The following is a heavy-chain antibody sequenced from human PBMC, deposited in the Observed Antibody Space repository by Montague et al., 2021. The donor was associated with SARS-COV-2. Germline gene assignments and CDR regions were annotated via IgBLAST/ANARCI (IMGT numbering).Heavy chain of an antibody. D-gene: IGHD3-10*01. CDR3: ARRVSSVWGVTVSAERDY. CDR1: GGSFSGYY. J-gene: IGHJ4*02. CDR2: INQSGRT. Sequence: SETLSLTCAVYGGSFSGYYWSWICQPPEKGLEWIGEINQSGRTNNNPSLKSRVIISVDTSKNQFSLKLSSVTAADTAVYYCARRVSSVWGVTVSAERDYWGQGILVIVSS. V-gene: IGHV4-34*01.